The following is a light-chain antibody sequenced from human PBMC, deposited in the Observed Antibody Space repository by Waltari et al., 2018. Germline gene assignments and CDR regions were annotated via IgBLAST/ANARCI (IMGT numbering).Light chain of an antibody. J-gene: IGLJ2*01. CDR2: DVT. CDR1: GSAVGASDY. CDR3: SSQTLDGLVL. V-gene: IGLV2-14*03. Sequence: QSALTQPASVSGSPGQPITISCSGVGSAVGASDYVSWHQHHPGKAPQVIIYDVTNPPSGVSDRFSASKSANTASLTISRLQPEDEADYYCSSQTLDGLVLFGGGTRLTVL.